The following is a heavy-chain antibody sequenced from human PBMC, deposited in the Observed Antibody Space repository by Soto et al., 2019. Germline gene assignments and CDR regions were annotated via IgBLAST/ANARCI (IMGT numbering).Heavy chain of an antibody. J-gene: IGHJ6*02. Sequence: EVQLVESGGGSVQPGGSLRLSCAASGVTFRSYFMAWVRQAPGKGLVLVSQVTGDGSTTNYADSVRGRFTISRDNAKNTLYLQMTSLRDDDTAIYYCARENWYSMDVWGQGTTVTVSS. V-gene: IGHV3-74*01. D-gene: IGHD1-20*01. CDR3: ARENWYSMDV. CDR2: VTGDGSTT. CDR1: GVTFRSYF.